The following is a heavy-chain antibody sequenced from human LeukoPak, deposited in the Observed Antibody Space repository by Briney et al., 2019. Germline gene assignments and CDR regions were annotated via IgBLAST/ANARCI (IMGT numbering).Heavy chain of an antibody. CDR2: SRNKDHRYST. CDR3: VRGHDSFDY. CDR1: GFTFSDHY. D-gene: IGHD3-3*01. V-gene: IGHV3-72*01. J-gene: IGHJ4*02. Sequence: GGSLRLSCAVSGFTFSDHYMDWVRQAAGKGLEWVGRSRNKDHRYSTEYAASVKGRFTISRDQSKNSLYLQMNSLRIEDTAIYYCVRGHDSFDYWGQGTLVTVSS.